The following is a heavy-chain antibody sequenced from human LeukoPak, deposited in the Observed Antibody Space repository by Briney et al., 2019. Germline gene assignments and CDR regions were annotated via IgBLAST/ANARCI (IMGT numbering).Heavy chain of an antibody. CDR1: GFTFSSYA. J-gene: IGHJ4*02. D-gene: IGHD1-26*01. CDR3: AKVRSGSYYIDY. Sequence: GGSLRLFCAASGFTFSSYAMSWVRQAPGKGLEWVSAISGSGGSTYYADSVKGRFTISRDNSKNTLYLQMNSLRAEDTAVYYCAKVRSGSYYIDYWGQGTLVTVSS. CDR2: ISGSGGST. V-gene: IGHV3-23*01.